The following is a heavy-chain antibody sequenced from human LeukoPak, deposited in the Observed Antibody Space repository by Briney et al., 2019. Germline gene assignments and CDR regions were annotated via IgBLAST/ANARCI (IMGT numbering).Heavy chain of an antibody. CDR3: AKESGKFDY. CDR1: GLNFADYA. J-gene: IGHJ4*02. CDR2: ISADGGTT. Sequence: GGSLRLSCVVSGLNFADYAMHWVRQPPGKGLEWVSFISADGGTTFSADSVKGRFTIARDNSKNSLYLQMNSLRSEDTAMYFCAKESGKFDYWGQGTLVAVST. V-gene: IGHV3-43*02.